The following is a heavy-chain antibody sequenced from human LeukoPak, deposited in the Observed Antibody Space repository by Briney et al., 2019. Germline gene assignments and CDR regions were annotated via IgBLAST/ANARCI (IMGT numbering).Heavy chain of an antibody. J-gene: IGHJ5*02. V-gene: IGHV4-30-2*01. Sequence: PSQTLSPTPAVSVGAICSGGYSSGWIRQPPGKGLEWIGYIYHSGSTYYNPSLKSRVTISVDRSKNQFSLKLSSVTAADTAVPSCTTSAGVVDIFAGYENNWFDPWGQGTLVTVSS. CDR3: TTSAGVVDIFAGYENNWFDP. D-gene: IGHD3-9*01. CDR1: VGAICSGGYS. CDR2: IYHSGST.